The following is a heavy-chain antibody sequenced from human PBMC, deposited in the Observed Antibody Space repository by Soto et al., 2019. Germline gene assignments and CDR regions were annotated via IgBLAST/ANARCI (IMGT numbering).Heavy chain of an antibody. D-gene: IGHD3-3*01. J-gene: IGHJ5*02. CDR2: ISSSSSYI. CDR1: GFTFSSYS. CDR3: ARVSAYDFWSGNWFDP. V-gene: IGHV3-21*01. Sequence: GGSLRLSCAASGFTFSSYSMNWVRQAPGKGLEWVSSISSSSSYIYYADSVKGRFTISRGNAKNSLYLQMNSLRAEDAAVYYCARVSAYDFWSGNWFDPWGQGT.